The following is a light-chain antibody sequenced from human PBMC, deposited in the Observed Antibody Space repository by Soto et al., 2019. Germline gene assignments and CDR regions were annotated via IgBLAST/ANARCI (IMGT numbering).Light chain of an antibody. V-gene: IGLV1-40*01. CDR3: QSYDSSLRGSI. Sequence: QSVLTQPPSVSGAPGQRVTISCTGSSSNIGAGYDVHWYQQLPGTAPKLLIYGNSNRPSGVPDRFSGSKSGTSASLAITGLQAEDEADYYCQSYDSSLRGSIFGGGTKVNVL. CDR2: GNS. J-gene: IGLJ2*01. CDR1: SSNIGAGYD.